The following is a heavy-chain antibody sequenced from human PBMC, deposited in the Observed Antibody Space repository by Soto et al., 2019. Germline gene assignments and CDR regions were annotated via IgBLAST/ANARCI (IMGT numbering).Heavy chain of an antibody. CDR1: GFTFSSYA. CDR3: AKTYYYDSSGSRGDDAFDI. J-gene: IGHJ3*02. D-gene: IGHD3-22*01. V-gene: IGHV3-23*01. Sequence: LSCAASGFTFSSYAMSWVRQAPGKGLEWVSAISGSGGSTYYADSVKGRFTISRDNSKNTLYLQMNSLRAEDTAVYYCAKTYYYDSSGSRGDDAFDIWGQGTMVTVSS. CDR2: ISGSGGST.